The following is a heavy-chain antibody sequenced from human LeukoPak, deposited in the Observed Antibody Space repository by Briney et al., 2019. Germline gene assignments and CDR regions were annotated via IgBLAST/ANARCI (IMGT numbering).Heavy chain of an antibody. V-gene: IGHV1-8*01. CDR2: MNPNSGNT. CDR3: ARGPHQDYYFDY. J-gene: IGHJ4*02. D-gene: IGHD2-15*01. Sequence: ASVKVSCKASGYTFTSYDINWVRQAPGQGLEWMGWMNPNSGNTGYAQKFQGRVTTTRNTSISTAYTELSSLRSEDTAVYYCARGPHQDYYFDYWGQGTLVTASS. CDR1: GYTFTSYD.